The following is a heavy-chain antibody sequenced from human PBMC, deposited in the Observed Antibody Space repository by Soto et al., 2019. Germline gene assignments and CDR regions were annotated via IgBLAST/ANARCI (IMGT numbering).Heavy chain of an antibody. CDR1: GYTFTSYD. J-gene: IGHJ6*02. V-gene: IGHV1-8*01. Sequence: GASVKVSCKASGYTFTSYDINWVRQATGQGLEWMGWMNPNSGNTGYAQKFQGRVTMTRNTSISTAYMELSSLRSEDTAVYYCARGRTYQLLVNYYGMDVWGQGTTVTVSS. D-gene: IGHD2-2*01. CDR3: ARGRTYQLLVNYYGMDV. CDR2: MNPNSGNT.